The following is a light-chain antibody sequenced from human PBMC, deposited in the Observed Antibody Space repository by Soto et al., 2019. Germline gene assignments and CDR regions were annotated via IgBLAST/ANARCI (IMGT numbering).Light chain of an antibody. CDR2: LNSDGSH. CDR1: SGHSSYA. V-gene: IGLV4-69*01. J-gene: IGLJ3*02. CDR3: QTWGTGIHWV. Sequence: QSVLTQSPSASASLGASVKLTCTLSSGHSSYAIAWHQQQPEKGPRYLMKLNSDGSHSKGDGIPDRFSGSSSGAERYLTISILQSEDEADYYCQTWGTGIHWVFGGGTQMTVL.